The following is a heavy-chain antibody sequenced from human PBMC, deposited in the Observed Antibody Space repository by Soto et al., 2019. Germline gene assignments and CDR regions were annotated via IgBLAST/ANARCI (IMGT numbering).Heavy chain of an antibody. Sequence: GGSLRLSCIASGFTFSNYAMSWVRQAPGKGLEWVGAISGSGGSTYYADSVKGRFTISRDNSKNTVHLQLNSLRAEDTALYFCARGPHYSSTTCYVMGDMGYWGQGTLVTVSS. CDR2: ISGSGGST. V-gene: IGHV3-23*01. J-gene: IGHJ4*02. CDR1: GFTFSNYA. CDR3: ARGPHYSSTTCYVMGDMGY. D-gene: IGHD2-2*01.